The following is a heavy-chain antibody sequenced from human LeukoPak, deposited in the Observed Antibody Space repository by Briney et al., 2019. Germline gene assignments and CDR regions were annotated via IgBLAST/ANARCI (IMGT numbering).Heavy chain of an antibody. V-gene: IGHV1-69*13. D-gene: IGHD2-15*01. CDR2: IIPIFGKA. CDR3: ASLLSGINAFDI. CDR1: GGTFSTYA. Sequence: SVKVSCKASGGTFSTYAVSWVRQAPGQGLEWMGGIIPIFGKADYAQKFQDRVTITADESTSTAYMELSSLRSEDTALYYCASLLSGINAFDIWGQGTMVTVSS. J-gene: IGHJ3*02.